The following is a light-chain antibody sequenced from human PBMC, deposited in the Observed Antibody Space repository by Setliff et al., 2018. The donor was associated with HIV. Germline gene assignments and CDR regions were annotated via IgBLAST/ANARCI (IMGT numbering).Light chain of an antibody. CDR1: NIGSKS. V-gene: IGLV3-21*04. J-gene: IGLJ1*01. CDR3: QVWDSSSDHPYV. Sequence: SYELTQPPSVSVAPGKTARITCGGNNIGSKSVHWYQQKTGQAPVLVIYYDSDRPSGIPERFSGSKSGNTATLTISRVEAGDEADYYCQVWDSSSDHPYVFGTGTKVTVL. CDR2: YDS.